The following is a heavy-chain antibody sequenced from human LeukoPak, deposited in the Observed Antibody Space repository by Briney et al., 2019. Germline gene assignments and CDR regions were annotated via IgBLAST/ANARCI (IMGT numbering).Heavy chain of an antibody. D-gene: IGHD1-26*01. Sequence: SETLSLTCGVSGGSISGTNWWSWVRQPPGQGLEWIGEISLAGQTNYNPSLNGRVTMSLDKSSNQLSLHLTSVTAADTASYFCSRESGPFCPFGYWGQGTLVIVSS. J-gene: IGHJ4*02. CDR1: GGSISGTNW. CDR3: SRESGPFCPFGY. V-gene: IGHV4/OR15-8*02. CDR2: ISLAGQT.